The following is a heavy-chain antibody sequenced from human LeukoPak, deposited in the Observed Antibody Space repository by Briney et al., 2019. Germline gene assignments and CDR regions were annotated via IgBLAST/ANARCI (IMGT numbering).Heavy chain of an antibody. D-gene: IGHD1-26*01. V-gene: IGHV3-48*03. CDR2: ISSSGSTI. J-gene: IGHJ3*02. Sequence: GGSRRLSCAASGFTFSSYEMNWVRQAPGKGLEWVSYISSSGSTIYYADSVKGRFTISRDNAKNSLYLQMNSLRAEDTAVYYCARIVGATDDAFDIWGQGTMVTVSS. CDR3: ARIVGATDDAFDI. CDR1: GFTFSSYE.